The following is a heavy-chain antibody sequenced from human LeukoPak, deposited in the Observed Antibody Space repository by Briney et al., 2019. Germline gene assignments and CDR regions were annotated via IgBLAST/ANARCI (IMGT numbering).Heavy chain of an antibody. CDR1: GFTFATYAM. V-gene: IGHV4-4*02. CDR2: IYHSGST. D-gene: IGHD6-19*01. CDR3: ARDIRSGYSSGVNDY. J-gene: IGHJ4*02. Sequence: PGGSLRLSCAASGFTFATYAMSWVRQPPGKGLEWIGEIYHSGSTNYNPSLKSRVTISVDKSKNQFSLKLSSVTAADTAVYYCARDIRSGYSSGVNDYWGQGTLVTVSS.